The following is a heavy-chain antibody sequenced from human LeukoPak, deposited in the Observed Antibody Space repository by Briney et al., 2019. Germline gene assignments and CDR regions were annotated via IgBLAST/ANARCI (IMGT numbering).Heavy chain of an antibody. CDR3: VRAHHPGGWFDP. Sequence: GGSLRLSCAASGFTFSKYWMTWVRQAPGKGLEWVASMNEDGGEIHYVDSVKGRFTISRDNAKNSLCLQMNSLTAEDTAVHYCVRAHHPGGWFDPWGQGTLVTVSS. V-gene: IGHV3-7*04. CDR2: MNEDGGEI. J-gene: IGHJ5*02. CDR1: GFTFSKYW. D-gene: IGHD3-10*01.